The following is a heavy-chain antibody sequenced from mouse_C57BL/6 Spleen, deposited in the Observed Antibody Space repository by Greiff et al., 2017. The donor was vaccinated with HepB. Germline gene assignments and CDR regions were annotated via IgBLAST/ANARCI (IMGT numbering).Heavy chain of an antibody. J-gene: IGHJ2*01. Sequence: VQLQESGAELARPGASVKLSCKASGYTFTSYGISWVKQRTGQGLEWIGEIYPRSGNTYYNEKFKGKATLTADKSSSTAYMELRSLTSEDSAVYFCARYKGNPYYFDYWGQGTTLTVSS. V-gene: IGHV1-81*01. CDR2: IYPRSGNT. D-gene: IGHD2-1*01. CDR3: ARYKGNPYYFDY. CDR1: GYTFTSYG.